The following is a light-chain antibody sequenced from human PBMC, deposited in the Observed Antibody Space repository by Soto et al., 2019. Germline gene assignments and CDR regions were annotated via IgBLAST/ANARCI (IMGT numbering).Light chain of an antibody. CDR1: QSLSSAY. CDR3: QQYFGSLYT. Sequence: SVLTQSPGTLSLSPGEGATLSCRTSQSLSSAYLAWYQQRPGQAPRLLIYAASSRATGMPDRFSGSGSGTDFTVTISRLDPEDFAVYYCQQYFGSLYTFGQGTKLEIK. J-gene: IGKJ2*01. V-gene: IGKV3-20*01. CDR2: AAS.